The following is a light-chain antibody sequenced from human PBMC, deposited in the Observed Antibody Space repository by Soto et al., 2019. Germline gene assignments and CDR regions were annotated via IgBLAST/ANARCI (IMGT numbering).Light chain of an antibody. CDR1: QSIGDY. Sequence: DIQMTQSPSSLSASVGDRVSITCRASQSIGDYLSWYQQKPGKAPKLLIYAAASLQSGVPSRFGGSGSGTDFTLTIRGLQPEDFATYYCQQSYSAPTFGQGTKVEIK. CDR2: AAA. CDR3: QQSYSAPT. V-gene: IGKV1-39*01. J-gene: IGKJ1*01.